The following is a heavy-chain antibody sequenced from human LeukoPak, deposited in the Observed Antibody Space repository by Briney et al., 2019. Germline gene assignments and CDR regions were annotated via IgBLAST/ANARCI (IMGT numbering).Heavy chain of an antibody. J-gene: IGHJ4*02. CDR2: VYYSGST. V-gene: IGHV4-39*01. Sequence: SETLSLTCTVSGGSISSSSYYWGWIRQPPGKGLEWIGGVYYSGSTYYNPSLKSRVTISVDTSKNQFSLKLSSVTAADTAVYYCARQDPFEGLWYYDSSGYGFDYWGQGTLVTVSS. CDR1: GGSISSSSYY. CDR3: ARQDPFEGLWYYDSSGYGFDY. D-gene: IGHD3-22*01.